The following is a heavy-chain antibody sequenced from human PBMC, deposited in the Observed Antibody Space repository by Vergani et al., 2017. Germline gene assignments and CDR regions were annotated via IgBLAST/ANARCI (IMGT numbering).Heavy chain of an antibody. D-gene: IGHD3-22*01. V-gene: IGHV4-39*01. CDR1: GGSISSSSYY. Sequence: QLQLQESGPGLVKPSETLSLTCTVSGGSISSSSYYWGWIRQPPGKGLEWIGSIYYSGSTYYNPSLKSRVTISVDTSKNQFSLKLSSVTAADTAVYYCGCGDYDSSGYSPLDYWGQGTLVTVSS. J-gene: IGHJ4*02. CDR3: GCGDYDSSGYSPLDY. CDR2: IYYSGST.